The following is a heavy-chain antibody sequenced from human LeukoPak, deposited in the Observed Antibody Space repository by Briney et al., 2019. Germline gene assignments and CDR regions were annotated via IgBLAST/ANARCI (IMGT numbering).Heavy chain of an antibody. D-gene: IGHD3-16*02. V-gene: IGHV1-2*02. Sequence: ASVTVSCKASGYTFTGYYLHWVRQAPGQGLEGMGWINPDSGGTNYAQKFQGRATMTRDTSISTAYMELSRLRSDDTAVDYCASPYYVWGSYRYTGAFDIWGQGTMVTVSS. CDR3: ASPYYVWGSYRYTGAFDI. CDR1: GYTFTGYY. CDR2: INPDSGGT. J-gene: IGHJ3*02.